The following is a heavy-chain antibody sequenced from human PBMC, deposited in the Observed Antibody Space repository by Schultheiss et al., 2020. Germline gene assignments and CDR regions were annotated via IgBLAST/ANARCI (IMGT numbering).Heavy chain of an antibody. J-gene: IGHJ6*02. Sequence: ASVKVSCKTSGYTFTSFGISWVRQAPGQGPEWMGWISGYNGDRKYAQRLQDRVTMTTDTSTNTAYMELRSLRSADTAVYYCARDLLWFGEFYYGMDVWGQGTTVTVSS. CDR1: GYTFTSFG. CDR2: ISGYNGDR. V-gene: IGHV1-18*01. D-gene: IGHD3-10*01. CDR3: ARDLLWFGEFYYGMDV.